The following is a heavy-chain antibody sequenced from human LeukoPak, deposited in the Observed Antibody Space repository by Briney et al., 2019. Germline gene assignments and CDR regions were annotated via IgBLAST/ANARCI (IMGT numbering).Heavy chain of an antibody. CDR1: GFTFSSYW. CDR2: IKQDGSEK. D-gene: IGHD6-13*01. CDR3: AKANIAAAGPIRFDY. Sequence: GGSLRLSCAASGFTFSSYWMSWVRQAPGMGLEWVANIKQDGSEKYYVDSVKGRFTISRDNAKNSLYLQMNSLRAEDTALYYCAKANIAAAGPIRFDYWGQGTLVTVSS. J-gene: IGHJ4*02. V-gene: IGHV3-7*03.